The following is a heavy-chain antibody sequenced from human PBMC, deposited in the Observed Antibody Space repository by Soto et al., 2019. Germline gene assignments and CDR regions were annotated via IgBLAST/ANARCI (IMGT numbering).Heavy chain of an antibody. CDR1: GGFFSGYY. V-gene: IGHV4-34*01. Sequence: ASETLSVTCAVYGGFFSGYYWSWSRQPPGKGLEWIGEVNHSGSTNYNPSLKSRVTISVDTSKNQFSLKLSSVTAADTAVYYCARALLLWFGESPPNWFDPWGQGTLVTVSS. CDR3: ARALLLWFGESPPNWFDP. J-gene: IGHJ5*02. D-gene: IGHD3-10*01. CDR2: VNHSGST.